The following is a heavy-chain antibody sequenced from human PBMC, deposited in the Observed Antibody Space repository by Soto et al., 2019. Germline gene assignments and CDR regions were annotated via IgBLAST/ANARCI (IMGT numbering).Heavy chain of an antibody. J-gene: IGHJ5*02. V-gene: IGHV1-18*01. D-gene: IGHD3-3*01. CDR1: GYAFDIFG. CDR2: ISPYNGNA. Sequence: ASVKVSCKTSGYAFDIFGINWVRQAPGQRPEWVGWISPYNGNAKYAQNFQARVTLSVDTDTQHAYMELSTLRSDDTAVYYCARDPNEFWYSDFFDPWGQGTLVTVSS. CDR3: ARDPNEFWYSDFFDP.